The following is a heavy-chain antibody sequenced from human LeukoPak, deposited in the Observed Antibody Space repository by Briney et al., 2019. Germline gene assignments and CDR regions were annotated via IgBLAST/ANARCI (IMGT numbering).Heavy chain of an antibody. CDR2: ADWAGRAT. Sequence: GGSLRLSCAASGFNFNAYNMAWIRQAPGKGLEWLATADWAGRATEHTHSVRGRFTMSRDNAKNSIYLEMNSLSAEDTAVYFCVTEYWCRFDYWGLGILVTVSS. V-gene: IGHV3-7*01. D-gene: IGHD2-15*01. CDR1: GFNFNAYN. CDR3: VTEYWCRFDY. J-gene: IGHJ4*02.